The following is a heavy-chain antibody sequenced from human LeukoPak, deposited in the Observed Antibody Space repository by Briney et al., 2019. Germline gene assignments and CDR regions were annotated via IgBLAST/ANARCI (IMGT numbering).Heavy chain of an antibody. Sequence: GASVNVSCKASGYTFTSYYMHWVRQAPGQGLEWMGIINPSGGSTSYAQKFQGRVTMTRDTSTSTVYMELSSLRSGDTAVYYCARDPYSSSSPGYYYYMDVWGKGTTVTVSS. CDR1: GYTFTSYY. D-gene: IGHD6-6*01. CDR3: ARDPYSSSSPGYYYYMDV. CDR2: INPSGGST. J-gene: IGHJ6*03. V-gene: IGHV1-46*01.